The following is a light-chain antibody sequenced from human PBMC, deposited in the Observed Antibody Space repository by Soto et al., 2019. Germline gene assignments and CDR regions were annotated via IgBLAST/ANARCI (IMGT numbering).Light chain of an antibody. V-gene: IGKV3-20*01. CDR1: QVISRY. CDR2: GAS. CDR3: QQYSTSPIS. Sequence: ENVLTQSPGPLSLFPKEKATLSCKASQVISRYLSWYQQRPGQAPRLLIYGASSRATGIPDRFSGSGSGTDFTLTISRLEPEDFAVYYCQQYSTSPISFGQGTRLEIK. J-gene: IGKJ5*01.